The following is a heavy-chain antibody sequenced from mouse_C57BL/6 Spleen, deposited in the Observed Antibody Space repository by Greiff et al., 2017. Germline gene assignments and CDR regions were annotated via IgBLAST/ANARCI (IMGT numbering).Heavy chain of an antibody. CDR2: IDPETGGT. CDR1: GYTFTDYE. CDR3: TREGITTVVHYFDY. V-gene: IGHV1-15*01. Sequence: VQLVESGAELVRPGASVTLSCKASGYTFTDYEMHWVKQTPVHGLEWIGAIDPETGGTAYNQKFKGKAILTADKSSSTAYMELRSLTSEDSAVYYCTREGITTVVHYFDYWGQGTTLTVSS. D-gene: IGHD1-1*01. J-gene: IGHJ2*01.